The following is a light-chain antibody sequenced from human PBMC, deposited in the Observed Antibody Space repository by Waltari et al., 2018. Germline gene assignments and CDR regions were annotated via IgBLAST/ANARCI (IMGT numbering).Light chain of an antibody. CDR3: CSYAGIWV. CDR2: DVT. V-gene: IGLV2-11*01. J-gene: IGLJ3*02. CDR1: GSDVGDFNF. Sequence: QSALTQPRSVSGSPGQSVTISCTGTGSDVGDFNFVSWYQQHPGKAPKLLIFDVTKRPSGVPDRFSGSKSGTSASLTVSGLQAEDEADYYCCSYAGIWVFGGGTKLTVL.